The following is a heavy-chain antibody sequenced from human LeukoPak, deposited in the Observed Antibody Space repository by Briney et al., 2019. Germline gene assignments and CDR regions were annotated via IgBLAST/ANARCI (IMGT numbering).Heavy chain of an antibody. D-gene: IGHD4-17*01. CDR2: THYSGNT. CDR3: ARVRGDYVNLFDP. CDR1: GGSVSSGSYH. V-gene: IGHV4-61*01. J-gene: IGHJ5*02. Sequence: KPSETLSLTCTVSGGSVSSGSYHWSWIRQPPGKGLEWIGYTHYSGNTYYNPSLKSRVTISLDTSKKQFSLWLRSVTAADTAVYYCARVRGDYVNLFDPWGQGTLVTVSS.